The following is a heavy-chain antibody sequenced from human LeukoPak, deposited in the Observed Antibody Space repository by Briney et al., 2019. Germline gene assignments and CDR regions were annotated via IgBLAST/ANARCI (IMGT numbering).Heavy chain of an antibody. CDR1: GFTFSSYD. V-gene: IGHV3-30*02. Sequence: GGSLRLSCAASGFTFSSYDMHWVRQAPGRGLEWVAFIRYDGSNKYYADSVQGRFTISRDNSRNTVYLQMNSLRAEDTAVYYCARDGWERYYYDSSGYLDYWGQGTLVTVSS. D-gene: IGHD3-22*01. CDR2: IRYDGSNK. J-gene: IGHJ4*02. CDR3: ARDGWERYYYDSSGYLDY.